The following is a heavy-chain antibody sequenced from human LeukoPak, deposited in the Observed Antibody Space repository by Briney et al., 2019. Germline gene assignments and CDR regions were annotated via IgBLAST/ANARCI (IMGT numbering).Heavy chain of an antibody. CDR2: ISSSRSTI. D-gene: IGHD5-18*01. Sequence: PGGSLRLSCAASGFTFSKYEMNWVGQAPGKGLECVSHISSSRSTIYYADSVKAQFTISRHNGKNSLYLQMNSLRAEDPAVYYCALGDSYGLDYWGQGTRVTVPS. CDR3: ALGDSYGLDY. J-gene: IGHJ4*02. V-gene: IGHV3-48*03. CDR1: GFTFSKYE.